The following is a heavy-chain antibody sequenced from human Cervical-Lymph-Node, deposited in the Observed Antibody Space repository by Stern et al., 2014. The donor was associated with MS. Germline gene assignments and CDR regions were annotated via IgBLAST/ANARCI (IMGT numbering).Heavy chain of an antibody. V-gene: IGHV5-51*01. CDR3: ARQKGY. Sequence: MQLVQSGAELRKPGESLKISCKASGYTFSNAWIGWVRQMPGRGLEWMGIIYPADSKTRYSPSFQGQVTISADKSVSTAYLQWTSLKASDTAMYYCARQKGYWGQGTLVAVSS. CDR1: GYTFSNAW. J-gene: IGHJ4*02. CDR2: IYPADSKT.